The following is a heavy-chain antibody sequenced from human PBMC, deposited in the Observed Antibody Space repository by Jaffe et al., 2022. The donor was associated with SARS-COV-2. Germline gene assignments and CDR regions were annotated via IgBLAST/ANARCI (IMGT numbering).Heavy chain of an antibody. CDR1: GFTFNNYA. CDR2: ISGSGAST. CDR3: AKDLRAGCSGGSCYSGWFDP. J-gene: IGHJ5*02. D-gene: IGHD2-15*01. V-gene: IGHV3-23*01. Sequence: EVRLLVSGGGLVQPGGSLRLSCAASGFTFNNYAMSWVRQAPGKGLEWVSVISGSGASTYYADSVKGRFTISRDNSKKTLYLQMNSLRAEDTAVYYCAKDLRAGCSGGSCYSGWFDPWGQGTLVSVSS.